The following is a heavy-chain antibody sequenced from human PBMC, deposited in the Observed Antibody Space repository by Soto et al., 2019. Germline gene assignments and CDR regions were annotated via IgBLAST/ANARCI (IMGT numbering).Heavy chain of an antibody. Sequence: SKTLSLTCAVGGYSISSGYYWGCIRQPPGKGLEWIGSIYHSGSTYYNPSLKSRVTISVDTSKNQFSLKLRSVTAADTAVYYCACSYYYDSSGYPNDAFDIWGQGTMVTVSS. V-gene: IGHV4-38-2*01. CDR2: IYHSGST. D-gene: IGHD3-22*01. J-gene: IGHJ3*02. CDR3: ACSYYYDSSGYPNDAFDI. CDR1: GYSISSGYY.